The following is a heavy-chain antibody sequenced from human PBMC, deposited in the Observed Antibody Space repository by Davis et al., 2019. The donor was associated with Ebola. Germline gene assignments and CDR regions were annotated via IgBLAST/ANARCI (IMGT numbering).Heavy chain of an antibody. D-gene: IGHD6-13*01. CDR2: IYYSGST. V-gene: IGHV4-39*07. J-gene: IGHJ5*02. CDR1: GGSISSSSYY. CDR3: ARGPAAGSNWFDP. Sequence: PSETLSLTCTVSGGSISSSSYYWGWIRQPPGKGLEWIGGIYYSGSTYYNPSLKSRVTISVDRSKNQFSLKLSSVTAADTAVYYCARGPAAGSNWFDPWGQGTLVTVSS.